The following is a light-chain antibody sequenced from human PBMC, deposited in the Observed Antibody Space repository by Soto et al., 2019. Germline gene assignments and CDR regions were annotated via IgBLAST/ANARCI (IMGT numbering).Light chain of an antibody. CDR2: GNS. J-gene: IGLJ1*01. CDR3: QSYDSSLSEV. V-gene: IGLV1-40*01. Sequence: QSVLTQPPSVSGARGQRVTISWTGSSSNIGAGYDVHWYQQLPGTAPKLLIYGNSNRPSGVPDRFSGSKSGTSASLAITGLQAEDEADYYCQSYDSSLSEVFGTGTKVTVL. CDR1: SSNIGAGYD.